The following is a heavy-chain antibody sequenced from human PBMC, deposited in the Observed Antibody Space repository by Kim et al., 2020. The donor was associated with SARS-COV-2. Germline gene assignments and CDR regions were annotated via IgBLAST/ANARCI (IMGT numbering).Heavy chain of an antibody. J-gene: IGHJ6*02. V-gene: IGHV4-34*01. CDR3: ARGPQYYLRYYGMDV. CDR1: GGSFSGYY. D-gene: IGHD3-10*01. Sequence: SETLSLTCAVYGGSFSGYYWSWIRQPPGKGLEWIGEINHSGSTNYNPSLKSRVTISVDTSKNQFSLKLSSVTAADTAVYYCARGPQYYLRYYGMDVWGQGTTVTVSS. CDR2: INHSGST.